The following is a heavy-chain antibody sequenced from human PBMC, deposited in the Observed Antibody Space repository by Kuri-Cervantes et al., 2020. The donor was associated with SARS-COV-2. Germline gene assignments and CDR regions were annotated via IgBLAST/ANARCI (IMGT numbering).Heavy chain of an antibody. J-gene: IGHJ5*02. V-gene: IGHV5-51*01. Sequence: GESLKISCKGSGYSFTSYWIGWVRQMPGKGLEWMGIIYPGDSDTRYSPSFQGQVTISADKSISTAYLQWSSLKAADTAVYYCARQLDWNDVGWFDPWGQGTLVTVSS. CDR2: IYPGDSDT. D-gene: IGHD1-1*01. CDR1: GYSFTSYW. CDR3: ARQLDWNDVGWFDP.